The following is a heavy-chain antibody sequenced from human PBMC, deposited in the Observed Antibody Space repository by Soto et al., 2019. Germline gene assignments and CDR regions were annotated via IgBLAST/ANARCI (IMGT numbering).Heavy chain of an antibody. CDR3: TTEPGYCSGGSCPLFDY. D-gene: IGHD2-15*01. CDR1: SVSNAW. V-gene: IGHV3-15*07. Sequence: SVSNAWMNWVRQAPGKGLEWVGRIKSKTDGGTTDYAAPVKGRFTNSRDDSKNTLYLQMNSLKTEDTAVYYCTTEPGYCSGGSCPLFDYWGQGTLVTVSS. CDR2: IKSKTDGGTT. J-gene: IGHJ4*02.